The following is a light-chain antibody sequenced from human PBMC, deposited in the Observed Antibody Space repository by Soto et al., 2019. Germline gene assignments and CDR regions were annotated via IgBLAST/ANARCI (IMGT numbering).Light chain of an antibody. J-gene: IGLJ3*02. CDR3: SSYTISSTWV. Sequence: QSALTQPASVSGSPGQSITISCTGTSSDVGAYNYVSWYQQHPGRAPKLMIYEVSNRPSGFSNRFSGSKSGNTASLTISGLQAEDEADYYCSSYTISSTWVFGGGTQLTVL. CDR2: EVS. V-gene: IGLV2-14*01. CDR1: SSDVGAYNY.